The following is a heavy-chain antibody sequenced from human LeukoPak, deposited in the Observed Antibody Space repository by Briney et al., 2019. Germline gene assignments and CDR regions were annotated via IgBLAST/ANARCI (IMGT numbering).Heavy chain of an antibody. CDR3: ARVRRRQLAALDY. Sequence: GGTLRLSCAASGFTFSSYGMSWVRQAPGKGLEWVSAISGSGGSTYYADSVKGRFTISRDNAKNSLYLQMNSLRAEDTAVYYCARVRRRQLAALDYWGQGTLVTVSS. CDR1: GFTFSSYG. CDR2: ISGSGGST. J-gene: IGHJ4*02. D-gene: IGHD6-6*01. V-gene: IGHV3-23*01.